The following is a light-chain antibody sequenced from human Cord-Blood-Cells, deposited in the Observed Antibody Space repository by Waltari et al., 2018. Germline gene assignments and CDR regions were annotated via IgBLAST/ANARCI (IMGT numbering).Light chain of an antibody. CDR3: QQYYSTPRT. J-gene: IGKJ1*01. CDR1: QSVLYSSKHKNY. Sequence: DIVMNQSPDSLAVSLGERATINCKSSQSVLYSSKHKNYLAWYQQKPGQPPKLLIYWASTRESGVPDRFSGSGSGTDFTLTISSLQAEDVAVYYCQQYYSTPRTFGQGTKVEIK. V-gene: IGKV4-1*01. CDR2: WAS.